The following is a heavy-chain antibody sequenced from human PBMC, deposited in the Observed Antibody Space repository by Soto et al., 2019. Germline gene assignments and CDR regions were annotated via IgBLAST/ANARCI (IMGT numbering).Heavy chain of an antibody. CDR2: IKRKTHGETT. D-gene: IGHD3-3*01. Sequence: EVRLVESGGGLVKPGGSLRLSCAASGFTFSNAWMSWVRQAPGKGLEWVGRIKRKTHGETTDYAAPVKGRFTISRDDSKNTLYLQMNSLKTEDTAEYYCNHGTWSPSANDFWGQGTLVTVSS. CDR3: NHGTWSPSANDF. J-gene: IGHJ4*02. V-gene: IGHV3-15*01. CDR1: GFTFSNAW.